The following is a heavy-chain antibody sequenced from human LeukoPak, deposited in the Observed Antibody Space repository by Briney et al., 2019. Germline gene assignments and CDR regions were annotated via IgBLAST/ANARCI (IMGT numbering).Heavy chain of an antibody. J-gene: IGHJ4*02. CDR3: ARGVVAAPQPFDY. V-gene: IGHV4-59*01. CDR2: ISYSGST. CDR1: GDSISSFY. Sequence: SETLSLTCTVSGDSISSFYWSWIRQPPGRGLEWIGYISYSGSTNYSPSLKSRVTISVYTSKNQFSLKLTSVTAADTAVYYCARGVVAAPQPFDYWGQGTLVTVSS. D-gene: IGHD2-15*01.